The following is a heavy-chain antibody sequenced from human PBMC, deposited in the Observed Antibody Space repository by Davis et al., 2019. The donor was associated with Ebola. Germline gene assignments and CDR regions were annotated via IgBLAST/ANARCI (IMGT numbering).Heavy chain of an antibody. D-gene: IGHD4-17*01. CDR2: ISVCSIT. CDR3: AKVHPPTTVTTGWFDP. CDR1: GFIFSSYA. Sequence: PGGSLRLSCAASGFIFSSYAMSWVRQAPGKGLEWVSSISVCSITYYEDSVKDRLTISRDNSKNTLYLQMNSLRAEDTAVYYCAKVHPPTTVTTGWFDPWGQGTLVTVSS. V-gene: IGHV3-23*01. J-gene: IGHJ5*02.